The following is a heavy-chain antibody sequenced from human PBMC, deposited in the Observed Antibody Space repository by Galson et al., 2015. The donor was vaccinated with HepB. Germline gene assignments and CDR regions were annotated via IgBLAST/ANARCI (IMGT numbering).Heavy chain of an antibody. CDR1: GYSFTSYW. Sequence: QSGAEVKKPGEFLRISCTGSGYSFTSYWIAWVRQMPGKGLEWMGIIYPGDSDTRYSPSFQGQVTISADKSISTAYLQCSSLKASDAAMYYCASGGRLPAARPTYYCDYGGQGTLVTVSS. V-gene: IGHV5-51*01. J-gene: IGHJ4*02. CDR2: IYPGDSDT. CDR3: ASGGRLPAARPTYYCDY. D-gene: IGHD6-6*01.